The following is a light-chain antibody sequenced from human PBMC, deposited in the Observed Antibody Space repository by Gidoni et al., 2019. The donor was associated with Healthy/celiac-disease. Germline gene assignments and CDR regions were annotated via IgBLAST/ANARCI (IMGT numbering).Light chain of an antibody. Sequence: DIVMTQSPDSLAVSLGERATINCKSSQSVLHSSNNKNYLAWYQQKPGQPPKLLIYWASTRESGVPDRFSGSGSGTDFTLTISSLQAEAVAVYYCQQYYRTPLTFGGGTKVEIK. CDR3: QQYYRTPLT. J-gene: IGKJ4*01. CDR2: WAS. CDR1: QSVLHSSNNKNY. V-gene: IGKV4-1*01.